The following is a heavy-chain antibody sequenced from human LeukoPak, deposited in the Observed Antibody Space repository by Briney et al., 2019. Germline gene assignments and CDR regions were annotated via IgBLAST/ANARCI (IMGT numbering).Heavy chain of an antibody. V-gene: IGHV4-34*01. D-gene: IGHD5-24*01. CDR3: ASVVGRRDGYNSNP. CDR2: INHSGST. J-gene: IGHJ5*02. CDR1: GGSFSGYY. Sequence: PSETLSLTCAVYGGSFSGYYWSWIRQPPGKGLEWIGEINHSGSTNYNPSLKSRVTISVDTSKNQFSLKLSSVTAADTAVYYCASVVGRRDGYNSNPWGQGTLVTVSS.